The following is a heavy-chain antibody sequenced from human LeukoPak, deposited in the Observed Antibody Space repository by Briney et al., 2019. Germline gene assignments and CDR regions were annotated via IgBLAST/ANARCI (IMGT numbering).Heavy chain of an antibody. J-gene: IGHJ4*02. Sequence: SETLSLTCSVSGVSISSSNYYWGWIRQPPGQGLEWIGSMYYSGSTYYNPSLKSRVTISIDTSKNQFSLKLTSVTAADTAVYYCSRYMVRGFFDYWGQGTLVTVSS. CDR2: MYYSGST. D-gene: IGHD3-10*01. CDR1: GVSISSSNYY. V-gene: IGHV4-39*01. CDR3: SRYMVRGFFDY.